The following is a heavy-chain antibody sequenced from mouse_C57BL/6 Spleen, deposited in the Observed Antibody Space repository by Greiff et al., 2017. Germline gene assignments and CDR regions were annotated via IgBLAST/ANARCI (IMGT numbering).Heavy chain of an antibody. J-gene: IGHJ4*01. CDR2: INPSSGYT. Sequence: QVHVKQSGAELAKPGASVKLSCKASGYTFTSYWMHWVKQRPGQGLEWIGYINPSSGYTKYNQKFKDKATLTADKSSSTAYMQLSSRTYEDSAVYYCARGYNYYGSSYDYAMDYWGQGTSVTVSS. V-gene: IGHV1-7*01. CDR1: GYTFTSYW. D-gene: IGHD1-1*01. CDR3: ARGYNYYGSSYDYAMDY.